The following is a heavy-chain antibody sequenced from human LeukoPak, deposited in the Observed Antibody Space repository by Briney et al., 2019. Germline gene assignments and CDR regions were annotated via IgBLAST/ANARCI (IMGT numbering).Heavy chain of an antibody. Sequence: PSETLSLTCTVSGGSISSYYWSWIRQPPGKGLEWIGEINHSGSTNYNPSLKSRVTISVDTSKNQFSLKLSSVTAADTAVYYCARVHSNYLQLWLSHFGYWGQGTLVTVSS. CDR3: ARVHSNYLQLWLSHFGY. CDR1: GGSISSYY. D-gene: IGHD5-18*01. V-gene: IGHV4-34*01. J-gene: IGHJ4*02. CDR2: INHSGST.